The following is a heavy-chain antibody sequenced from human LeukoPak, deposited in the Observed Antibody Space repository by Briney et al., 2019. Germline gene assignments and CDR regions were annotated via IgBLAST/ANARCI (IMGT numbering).Heavy chain of an antibody. CDR3: ARGGFGELLDFDY. D-gene: IGHD3-10*01. CDR2: ISSSGSTI. CDR1: GFTFSTYT. J-gene: IGHJ4*02. Sequence: GGSLRLSCAASGFTFSTYTMNSVRQAPGKGLEWVSYISSSGSTIYYADSVKGRFTISRDNAKNSLYLQMNSLRAEDTAVYYCARGGFGELLDFDYWGQGTLVTVSS. V-gene: IGHV3-48*04.